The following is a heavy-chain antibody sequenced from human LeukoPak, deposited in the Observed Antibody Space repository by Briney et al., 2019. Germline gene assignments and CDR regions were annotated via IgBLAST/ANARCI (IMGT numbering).Heavy chain of an antibody. CDR1: GYTFSTYG. J-gene: IGHJ4*02. V-gene: IGHV1-69*04. CDR3: ARVDTAMVIDY. D-gene: IGHD5-18*01. CDR2: IIPILGIA. Sequence: ASVKVSCKASGYTFSTYGISWVRQAPGQGLEWMGRIIPILGIANYAQKFQGRVTITADKSTSTAYMELSSLRSEDTAVYYCARVDTAMVIDYWGQGTLVTVSS.